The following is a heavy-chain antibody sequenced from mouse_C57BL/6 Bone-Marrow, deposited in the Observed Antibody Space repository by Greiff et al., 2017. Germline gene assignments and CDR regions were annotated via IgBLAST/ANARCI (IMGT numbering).Heavy chain of an antibody. J-gene: IGHJ2*01. CDR3: ARYYGSSLDY. CDR2: IDPSVSYT. V-gene: IGHV1-50*01. CDR1: GYTFTSYW. Sequence: VQLQQSGAELVKPGASVKLSCKASGYTFTSYWMQWVKQRPGQGLEWIGEIDPSVSYTNYNQKFKGKATLTVDTSSSTAYMQLSSLTSEDSAVYYCARYYGSSLDYWGQGTTLTVSA. D-gene: IGHD1-1*01.